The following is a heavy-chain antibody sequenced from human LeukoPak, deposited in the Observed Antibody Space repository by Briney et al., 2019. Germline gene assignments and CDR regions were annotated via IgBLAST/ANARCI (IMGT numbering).Heavy chain of an antibody. D-gene: IGHD2-15*01. J-gene: IGHJ3*02. CDR1: GGTFSSYA. Sequence: ASVKVSCKASGGTFSSYAISWVRQAPGQGLEWMGGIIPIFGTANYAQKFQGRVTITADESTSTAYMELSSLRSEDTAVYYCAREEGRIATDDAFDIWGQGTMVTVSS. CDR3: AREEGRIATDDAFDI. V-gene: IGHV1-69*13. CDR2: IIPIFGTA.